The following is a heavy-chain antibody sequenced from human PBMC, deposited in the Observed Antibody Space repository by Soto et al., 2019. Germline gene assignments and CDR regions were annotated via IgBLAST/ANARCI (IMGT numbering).Heavy chain of an antibody. CDR2: IYPGDSDT. J-gene: IGHJ6*02. CDR1: GYSFTSHW. V-gene: IGHV5-51*01. CDR3: ARTYYYDSSGYTHYGMDV. Sequence: ESLKISCRASGYSFTSHWIVWVRQMPGKGLEWMGIIYPGDSDTKYSPSLQGQVTISADKSISTAYLQWSSLKASDTAMYYCARTYYYDSSGYTHYGMDVWGQGTTVTSP. D-gene: IGHD3-22*01.